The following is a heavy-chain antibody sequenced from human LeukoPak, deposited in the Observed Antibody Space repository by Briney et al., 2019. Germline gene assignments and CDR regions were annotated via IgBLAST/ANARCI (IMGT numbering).Heavy chain of an antibody. CDR2: IYYSGST. CDR3: ARALYFDWFNRNYYGMDV. CDR1: GGSVSSGSYY. J-gene: IGHJ6*04. D-gene: IGHD3-9*01. Sequence: KPSETLSLTCTVSGGSVSSGSYYWSWIRQPPGKGLEWIGYIYYSGSTNYNPSLKSRVTISVDTSKNQFSLKLSSVTAADTAAYYCARALYFDWFNRNYYGMDVWGKGTTVTVSS. V-gene: IGHV4-61*01.